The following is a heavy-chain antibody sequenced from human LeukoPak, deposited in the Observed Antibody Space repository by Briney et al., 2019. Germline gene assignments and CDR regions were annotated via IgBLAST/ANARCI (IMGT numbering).Heavy chain of an antibody. CDR2: INPNSGGT. Sequence: ASVKVFCKASGYTFTGYYVHWVRQAPGQGLEWMGWINPNSGGTNFAQKFQGRVTMTRDTSISTAYMELSRLRSDDTAVYYCARPYSSGWTTGYWGQGTLVTVSS. J-gene: IGHJ4*02. D-gene: IGHD6-19*01. CDR3: ARPYSSGWTTGY. CDR1: GYTFTGYY. V-gene: IGHV1-2*02.